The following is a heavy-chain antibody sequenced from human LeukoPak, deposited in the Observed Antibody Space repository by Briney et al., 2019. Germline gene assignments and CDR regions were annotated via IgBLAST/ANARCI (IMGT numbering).Heavy chain of an antibody. CDR2: INHSGST. J-gene: IGHJ6*03. D-gene: IGHD4-23*01. CDR1: GGSFSDYY. V-gene: IGHV4-34*01. CDR3: ARREPHGDYGGKIRYYYYMDV. Sequence: SETLSLTCAVYGGSFSDYYWSWIRQPPGKGLEWIGEINHSGSTNYNPSLKSRVTISVDTSKNQFSLKLSSLTAADTAMYYCARREPHGDYGGKIRYYYYMDVWGKGTTITISS.